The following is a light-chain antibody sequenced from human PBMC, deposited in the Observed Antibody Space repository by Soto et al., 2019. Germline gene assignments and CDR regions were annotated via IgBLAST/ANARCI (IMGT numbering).Light chain of an antibody. J-gene: IGKJ4*01. Sequence: DIQMTQSPSSVSASVGDRVTITCRASQGIRTSLAWYQQKPGKAPNLLVHTASSLQSGVPSRFSGSVSGTDFTLTISSLQPEDFATYYCQQANSFPLTFGGGTKVEIK. CDR1: QGIRTS. CDR3: QQANSFPLT. CDR2: TAS. V-gene: IGKV1-12*01.